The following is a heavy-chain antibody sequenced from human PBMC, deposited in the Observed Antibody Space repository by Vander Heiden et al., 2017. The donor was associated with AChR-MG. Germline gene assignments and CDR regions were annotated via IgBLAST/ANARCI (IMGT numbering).Heavy chain of an antibody. V-gene: IGHV4-39*01. D-gene: IGHD2-15*01. Sequence: QLQLQESGPGLVKPSETLSLTCTVSGGSMSSSSRYYWGWVRQPPGKGLEWIGNIQHSGSTCYNPSLKSRVTISGDTSKGQFSLKLSSVTAADMAMYYGAVCSGGSCYYGDCEIWVQGTMGTVSS. CDR1: GGSMSSSSRYY. J-gene: IGHJ3*02. CDR2: IQHSGST. CDR3: AVCSGGSCYYGDCEI.